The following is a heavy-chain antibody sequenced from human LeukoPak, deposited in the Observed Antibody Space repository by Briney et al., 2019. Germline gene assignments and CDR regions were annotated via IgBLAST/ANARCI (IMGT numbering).Heavy chain of an antibody. CDR2: LYYSGST. D-gene: IGHD3-16*01. V-gene: IGHV4-59*01. CDR1: GASISTYY. Sequence: SETLPLTCPVSGASISTYYWSWIRQPPAKGLEWIGYLYYSGSTTYSPSLQSRVTMSVDTSKSQFSLKLNYVTAADTAIYYCARVRGTCEIDWGQGTLVTVSS. J-gene: IGHJ1*01. CDR3: ARVRGTCEID.